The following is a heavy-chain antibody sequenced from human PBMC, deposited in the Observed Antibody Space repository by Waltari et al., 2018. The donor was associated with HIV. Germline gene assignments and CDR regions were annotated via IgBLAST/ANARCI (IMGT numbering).Heavy chain of an antibody. CDR2: IFHTGSS. D-gene: IGHD3-3*01. Sequence: QVQLQESGPGLGKPSEPLSLTCTVSGDSVTMGRYSWSWIRQPPGKGLESIGYIFHTGSSNYHPSLKVRVCISIDTSKNQVSLKRFSVTAADTAVYYCARDVAENFWGGYLDSWGQGTLVTVSS. CDR3: ARDVAENFWGGYLDS. V-gene: IGHV4-61*01. CDR1: GDSVTMGRYS. J-gene: IGHJ4*02.